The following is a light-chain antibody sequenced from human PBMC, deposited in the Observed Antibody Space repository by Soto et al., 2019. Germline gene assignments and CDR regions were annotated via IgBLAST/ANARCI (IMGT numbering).Light chain of an antibody. CDR2: DGS. V-gene: IGKV1-5*01. Sequence: DIQITQSLSTLSTYAGARATTTSPDSQSVSYWLAWYQQKPGKAPDLVIYDGSTLASGVPPRFSGGGFGTEFTLNISSLQTHDSAIYYCKHYNTYTKSFGTGTKVDIK. CDR3: KHYNTYTKS. J-gene: IGKJ3*01. CDR1: QSVSYW.